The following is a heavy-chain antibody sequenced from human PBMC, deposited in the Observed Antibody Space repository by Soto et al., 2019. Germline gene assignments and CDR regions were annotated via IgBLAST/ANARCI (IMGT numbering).Heavy chain of an antibody. J-gene: IGHJ4*02. D-gene: IGHD6-13*01. V-gene: IGHV4-31*03. CDR3: ARGSPQSGYSSSWVFDS. Sequence: QVQLRESGPGLVKPSQTLSLTCTVSGGSINSGGYYWNWIRQHPGKGLEWIGYMYYSGSTYYNPFLRCRLIASADTAENLFSLRLGPVPASDTPVYFCARGSPQSGYSSSWVFDSWGQGTLVNVSS. CDR1: GGSINSGGYY. CDR2: MYYSGST.